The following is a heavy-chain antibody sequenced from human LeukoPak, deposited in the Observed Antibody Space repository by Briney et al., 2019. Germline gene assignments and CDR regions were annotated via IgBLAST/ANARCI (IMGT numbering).Heavy chain of an antibody. Sequence: GGSLRLSCAASGFTFSSYAMHWVRQAPGKGLEWVAVISYDGSNKYYADSVEGRFTISRDNSKNTLYLQMNSLRAEDTAVYYCAKEAGDCWGQGTLVTVSS. CDR1: GFTFSSYA. J-gene: IGHJ4*02. D-gene: IGHD3-10*01. CDR3: AKEAGDC. V-gene: IGHV3-30-3*01. CDR2: ISYDGSNK.